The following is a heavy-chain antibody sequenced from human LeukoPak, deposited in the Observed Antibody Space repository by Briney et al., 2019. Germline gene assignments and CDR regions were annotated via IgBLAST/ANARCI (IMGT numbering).Heavy chain of an antibody. CDR3: AKGGSTNFYYGDV. CDR2: IYYSGST. D-gene: IGHD2/OR15-2a*01. CDR1: GDSISSYY. Sequence: PSETLSLTCTVSGDSISSYYWSWIRQPPGKGLEWIGYIYYSGSTNYNPSLKSRVTISVDTSKNQFSLKLSSVTAADTAVYYCAKGGSTNFYYGDVWGQGTTVTVSS. J-gene: IGHJ6*02. V-gene: IGHV4-59*01.